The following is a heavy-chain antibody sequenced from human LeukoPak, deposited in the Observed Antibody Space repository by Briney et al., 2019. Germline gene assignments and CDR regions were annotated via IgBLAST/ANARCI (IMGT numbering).Heavy chain of an antibody. CDR1: GYTFTSYY. V-gene: IGHV1-46*01. Sequence: GASVKVSCKASGYTFTSYYMHWVRQAPGQGLEWMGIINPSGGSTSYAQKFQGRVTMTRDTSTSTVYMELSSLRSEDTAVYYCARGGVVPAAFGGFDPWGQGTPVTVSS. J-gene: IGHJ5*02. D-gene: IGHD2-2*01. CDR2: INPSGGST. CDR3: ARGGVVPAAFGGFDP.